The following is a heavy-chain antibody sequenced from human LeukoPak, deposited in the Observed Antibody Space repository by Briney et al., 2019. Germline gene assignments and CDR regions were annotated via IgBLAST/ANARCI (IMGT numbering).Heavy chain of an antibody. Sequence: PGRSLRLSCAASGFNFSNNLLHWVRQAPGKGLEWVAVSSFDGTKKYYAGSVKGRFVISGDNSKNTLYLQMNSLRAEDTAAYYCARVGNSSGWHDAFGYFDSWGQGVLVTVSS. D-gene: IGHD6-19*01. CDR3: ARVGNSSGWHDAFGYFDS. CDR2: SSFDGTKK. J-gene: IGHJ4*02. V-gene: IGHV3-30*09. CDR1: GFNFSNNL.